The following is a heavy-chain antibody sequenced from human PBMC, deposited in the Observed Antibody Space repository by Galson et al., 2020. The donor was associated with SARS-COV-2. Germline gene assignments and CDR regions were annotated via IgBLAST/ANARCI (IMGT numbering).Heavy chain of an antibody. D-gene: IGHD6-13*01. CDR3: ARQGGAASGLNF. J-gene: IGHJ4*02. CDR1: GFTFSSYW. Sequence: GESLKISCAASGFTFSSYWMSWVRQAPGKGLEWVANIKQDGSEKKYVDSVKGRFTISRDDAKTSLYLQMNSLRAEDTAVYYCARQGGAASGLNFWGQGTLVTVSS. V-gene: IGHV3-7*05. CDR2: IKQDGSEK.